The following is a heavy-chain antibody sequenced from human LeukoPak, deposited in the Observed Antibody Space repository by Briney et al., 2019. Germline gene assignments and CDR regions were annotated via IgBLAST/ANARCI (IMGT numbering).Heavy chain of an antibody. J-gene: IGHJ4*02. CDR3: TRVGYIHEGIDY. Sequence: GGSLRLSCVASGFPFSCYWMTWVRQAPGKGVEWVANIKQDGSKKSYVDSAKGRFTISRDNAKNSLYLQMNRLRAEHTAIYYCTRVGYIHEGIDYWGQGPLVTVSS. V-gene: IGHV3-7*04. D-gene: IGHD5-18*01. CDR1: GFPFSCYW. CDR2: IKQDGSKK.